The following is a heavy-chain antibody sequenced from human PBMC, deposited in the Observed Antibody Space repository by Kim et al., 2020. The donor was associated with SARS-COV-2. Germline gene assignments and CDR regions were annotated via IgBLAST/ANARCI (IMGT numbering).Heavy chain of an antibody. CDR2: IWYDGSNK. J-gene: IGHJ6*02. Sequence: GGSLRLSCAASGFTFSSYGMHWVRQAPGKGLEWVAVIWYDGSNKYYADSVKGRFTISRDNSKNTLYLQMNSLRAEDTAVYYCAKDWHPLRDYYGMDVWGQGTTVTVSS. CDR1: GFTFSSYG. CDR3: AKDWHPLRDYYGMDV. V-gene: IGHV3-33*06.